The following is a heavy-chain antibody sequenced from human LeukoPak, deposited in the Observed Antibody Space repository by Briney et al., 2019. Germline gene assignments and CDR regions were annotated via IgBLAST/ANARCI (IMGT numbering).Heavy chain of an antibody. CDR2: ISSSGSTI. Sequence: GGSLRLSCAASGFTFSSYEVNWVRQAPGKGLEWVSYISSSGSTIYYADSVKGRFTISRDNAKNSLYLQMSSLRAEDTAVYYCARDRTMAVDYWGQGTLVTVSS. D-gene: IGHD1-1*01. CDR1: GFTFSSYE. J-gene: IGHJ4*02. V-gene: IGHV3-48*03. CDR3: ARDRTMAVDY.